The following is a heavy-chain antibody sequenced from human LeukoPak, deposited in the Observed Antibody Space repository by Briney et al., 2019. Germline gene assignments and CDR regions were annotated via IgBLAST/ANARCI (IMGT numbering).Heavy chain of an antibody. CDR3: AKEGIAVAGGAFDI. J-gene: IGHJ3*02. CDR2: ISGDGGST. Sequence: GGSLRLSCAASGFTFDDYAMHWVRQAPGKGLEWVSLISGDGGSTYYADSVKGRFTISRDNSKNSLCLQMNSLRTEDTALYYCAKEGIAVAGGAFDIWGQGTMVTVSS. CDR1: GFTFDDYA. D-gene: IGHD6-19*01. V-gene: IGHV3-43*02.